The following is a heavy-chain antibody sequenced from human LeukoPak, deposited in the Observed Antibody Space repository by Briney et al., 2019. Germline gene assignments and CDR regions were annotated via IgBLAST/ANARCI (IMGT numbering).Heavy chain of an antibody. CDR1: GGSFSGYY. Sequence: SETPSLTCAVYGGSFSGYYWSWIRQPPGKGLEWIGEINHSGSTNYNPSLKSRVTISVDTSKNQFSLKLSSVTAADTAVYYCAKDHRYASGWYFGYWGQGALVTVSS. J-gene: IGHJ4*02. CDR3: AKDHRYASGWYFGY. D-gene: IGHD6-19*01. V-gene: IGHV4-34*01. CDR2: INHSGST.